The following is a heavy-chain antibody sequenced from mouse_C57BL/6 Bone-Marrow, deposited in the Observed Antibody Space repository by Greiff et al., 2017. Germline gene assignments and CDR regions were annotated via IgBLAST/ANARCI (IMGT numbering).Heavy chain of an antibody. D-gene: IGHD5-1-1*01. CDR1: GFSLTSYG. Sequence: VKLVESGPGLVAPSQSLSITCTVSGFSLTSYGVHWVRQPPGKGLEWLVVIWSDGSTTYNSALKSRLRISKDNSKSQVFLKMNSLQTDDTAMYYSARHIPTEFYAMDYWGQGTSVTVSS. CDR3: ARHIPTEFYAMDY. CDR2: IWSDGST. V-gene: IGHV2-6-1*01. J-gene: IGHJ4*01.